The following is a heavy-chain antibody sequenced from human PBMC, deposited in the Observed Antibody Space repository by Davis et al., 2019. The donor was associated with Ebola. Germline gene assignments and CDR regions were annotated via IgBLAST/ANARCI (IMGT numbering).Heavy chain of an antibody. CDR1: GFTFSSYA. CDR2: ISGSGGST. Sequence: PGGSLRLSCAASGFTFSSYAMSWVRQAPGKRLEWVSAISGSGGSTYYADSVKGRFTISRDNSKNTLYLQMNSLRAEDTAIYYCAKDKNYDFWSGYSHDAFDIWGQGTMVTVSS. D-gene: IGHD3-3*01. J-gene: IGHJ3*02. V-gene: IGHV3-23*01. CDR3: AKDKNYDFWSGYSHDAFDI.